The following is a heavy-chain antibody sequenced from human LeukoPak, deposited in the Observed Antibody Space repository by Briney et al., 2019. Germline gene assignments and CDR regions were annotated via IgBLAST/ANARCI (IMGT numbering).Heavy chain of an antibody. V-gene: IGHV3-30*02. CDR3: ARGRNYYDSSGYYYRFLSYFDY. J-gene: IGHJ4*02. CDR2: IRYDGSNK. D-gene: IGHD3-22*01. CDR1: GFTFSNYG. Sequence: GGSLRLSCAASGFTFSNYGMHWVRQAPGKGLEWVAFIRYDGSNKYYADSVKGRFTISRDNSKITLYLQMNSLRAEDTAVYYCARGRNYYDSSGYYYRFLSYFDYWGQGTLVTVSS.